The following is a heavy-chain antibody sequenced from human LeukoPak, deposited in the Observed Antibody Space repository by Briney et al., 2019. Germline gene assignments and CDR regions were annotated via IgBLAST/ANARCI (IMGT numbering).Heavy chain of an antibody. CDR2: ISAYNGNT. CDR3: AWSGYYVLDYYYYYGMDV. D-gene: IGHD3-3*01. CDR1: GYTFTSYG. J-gene: IGHJ6*02. Sequence: ASVKASCKASGYTFTSYGISWVRQAPGQGLEWMGWISAYNGNTNYAQKLQGRVTMTTDTSTSTAYMELRSLRSDDTAVYYCAWSGYYVLDYYYYYGMDVWGQGTTVTVSS. V-gene: IGHV1-18*01.